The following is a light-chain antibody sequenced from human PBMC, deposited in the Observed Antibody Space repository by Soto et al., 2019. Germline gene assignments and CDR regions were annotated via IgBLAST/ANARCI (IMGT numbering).Light chain of an antibody. CDR3: QSYDNSLSGSWV. J-gene: IGLJ3*02. V-gene: IGLV2-8*01. CDR2: EVN. Sequence: QSALTQPPSASGSPGQSVTIPCAGTSTDVGEYNYVSWYQQHPGKVPKLIIFEVNKRPSGVPDRFSGSKSGDTASLTVSGLQAEDEADYYCQSYDNSLSGSWVFGGGTKLTVL. CDR1: STDVGEYNY.